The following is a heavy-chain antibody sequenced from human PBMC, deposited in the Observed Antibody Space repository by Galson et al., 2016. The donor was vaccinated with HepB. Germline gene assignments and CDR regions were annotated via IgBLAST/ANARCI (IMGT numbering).Heavy chain of an antibody. J-gene: IGHJ4*02. D-gene: IGHD3-22*01. CDR2: IYWDDDK. Sequence: ALVKPTQTLTLTCTFSGFSLSTGGVGVGWIRQPPGKALDWLALIYWDDDKRYSPSLNSRLTITKDTSNNQVILRMTNMDPVDTATYYCARRRRYYSDSSGGKFYFDYWGQGTLVTVSS. V-gene: IGHV2-5*02. CDR1: GFSLSTGGVG. CDR3: ARRRRYYSDSSGGKFYFDY.